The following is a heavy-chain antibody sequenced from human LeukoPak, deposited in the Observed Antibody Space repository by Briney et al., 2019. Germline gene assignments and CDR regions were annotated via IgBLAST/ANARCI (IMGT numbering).Heavy chain of an antibody. CDR1: GGSFSGYY. CDR3: AGGGSGSDPFDY. D-gene: IGHD3-10*01. J-gene: IGHJ4*02. V-gene: IGHV4-34*01. CDR2: INHSGST. Sequence: SETLSLTCAVYGGSFSGYYWSWIRQPPGKGLEWIGEINHSGSTNYNPSLKSRVTISVDTSKNQFSLKLSSVTAADTAVYYCAGGGSGSDPFDYWGQGTLVTVSS.